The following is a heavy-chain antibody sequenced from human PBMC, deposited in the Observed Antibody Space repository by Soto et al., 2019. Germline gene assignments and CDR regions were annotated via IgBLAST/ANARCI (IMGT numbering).Heavy chain of an antibody. CDR1: GYTFTNYG. Sequence: ASVKVSCKVSGYTFTNYGISWVRQAPGQGLEWVGWISAGNGNTKYSQKFQGRVTITRDTSASTAYMELSSLRSEDTAVYYCAGLDCSSTSCSSWSFDYWGQGTLVTVSS. J-gene: IGHJ4*02. V-gene: IGHV1-18*01. CDR2: ISAGNGNT. CDR3: AGLDCSSTSCSSWSFDY. D-gene: IGHD2-2*01.